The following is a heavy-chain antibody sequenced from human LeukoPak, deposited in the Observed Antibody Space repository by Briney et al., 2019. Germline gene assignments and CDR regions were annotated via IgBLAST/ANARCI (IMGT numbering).Heavy chain of an antibody. CDR1: GFTFSNAW. J-gene: IGHJ4*02. V-gene: IGHV3-15*01. D-gene: IGHD3-22*01. CDR3: TTEGTGYYDSSGYLAPDY. CDR2: IKRKTDGGTT. Sequence: PGGSLRLSCAASGFTFSNAWMSWVRQAPGKGLEWVGRIKRKTDGGTTDYAAPVKGRFTISRDDSKNTLYLQMNSLKTEDTAVYYCTTEGTGYYDSSGYLAPDYWGQGTLVTVSS.